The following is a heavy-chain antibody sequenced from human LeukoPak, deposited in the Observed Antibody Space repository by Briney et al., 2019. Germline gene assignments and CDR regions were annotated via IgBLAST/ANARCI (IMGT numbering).Heavy chain of an antibody. Sequence: SETLSLTCTVSGGSVSSGSYYWSWIRQPPGKGLEWIGYIYYNGSTNYNPSLKSRVTISVDTSKKQFSLKLNSVTAADTAVYYCARDLYASGNYRSYWYFDLWGRGTLVTVSS. CDR3: ARDLYASGNYRSYWYFDL. V-gene: IGHV4-61*01. CDR1: GGSVSSGSYY. CDR2: IYYNGST. D-gene: IGHD3-10*01. J-gene: IGHJ2*01.